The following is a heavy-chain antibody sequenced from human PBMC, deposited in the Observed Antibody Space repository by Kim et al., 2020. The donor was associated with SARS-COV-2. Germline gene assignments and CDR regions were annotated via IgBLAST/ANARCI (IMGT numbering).Heavy chain of an antibody. V-gene: IGHV4-4*07. Sequence: YTSGSSNSNHSLKSRVTMSVDTSKNQFSLKLSSVTAADTAVYYCASPLGYWGQGTLVTVSS. CDR3: ASPLGY. CDR2: YTSGSS. J-gene: IGHJ4*02. D-gene: IGHD3-10*01.